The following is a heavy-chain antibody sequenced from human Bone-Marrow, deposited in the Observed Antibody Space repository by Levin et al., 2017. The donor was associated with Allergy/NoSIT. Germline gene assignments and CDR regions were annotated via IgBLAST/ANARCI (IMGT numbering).Heavy chain of an antibody. CDR3: ARRIAAAGTDAFDI. CDR2: INAGNGNT. Sequence: ASVKVSCKASGYTFTSYAMHWVRQAPGQRLEWMGWINAGNGNTKYSQKFQGRVTITRDTSASTAYMELSSLRSEDTAVYYRARRIAAAGTDAFDIWGQGTMVTVSS. J-gene: IGHJ3*02. V-gene: IGHV1-3*01. D-gene: IGHD6-13*01. CDR1: GYTFTSYA.